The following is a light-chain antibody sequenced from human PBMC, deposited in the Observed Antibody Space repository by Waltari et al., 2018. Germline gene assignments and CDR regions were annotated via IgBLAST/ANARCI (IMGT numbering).Light chain of an antibody. CDR1: QSISTY. V-gene: IGKV1-39*01. J-gene: IGKJ3*01. CDR3: QQSYSTPLFT. CDR2: AAS. Sequence: DIQMTQSQSSLSASVVDRVTIPCRAGQSISTYLNWYQQNPVKAPKLLIYAASNLQSGVPARFSGSGSGTDFTLTISSLQFEDFATYYCQQSYSTPLFTFGPGTKVDIK.